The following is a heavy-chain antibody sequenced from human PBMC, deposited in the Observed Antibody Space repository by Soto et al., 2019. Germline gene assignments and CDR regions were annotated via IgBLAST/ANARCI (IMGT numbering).Heavy chain of an antibody. D-gene: IGHD6-6*01. CDR2: INAGNGNT. CDR3: ARATIAARGGDAFDI. Sequence: QVQLVQSGAEVKKPGASVKVSCKASGYTFTSYAMHWVRQSPGQRLEWMGWINAGNGNTKYSQKFQGRVTITRDTSASTAYMELSSLRSEDTAVYYFARATIAARGGDAFDIWGQGTMVTVSS. V-gene: IGHV1-3*01. CDR1: GYTFTSYA. J-gene: IGHJ3*02.